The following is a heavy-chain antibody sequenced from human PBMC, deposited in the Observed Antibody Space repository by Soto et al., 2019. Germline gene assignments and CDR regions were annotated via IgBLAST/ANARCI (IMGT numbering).Heavy chain of an antibody. J-gene: IGHJ4*02. D-gene: IGHD4-17*01. CDR2: IYYSGST. CDR1: GGSISSYY. Sequence: SKTLSLTCTVSGGSISSYYWSWIRQPPGKGLEWIGYIYYSGSTNYNPSLKSRVTISVDTSKNQFSLKLSSVTAADTAVYYCARGYGDYVLDYWGQGTLVTVSS. V-gene: IGHV4-59*08. CDR3: ARGYGDYVLDY.